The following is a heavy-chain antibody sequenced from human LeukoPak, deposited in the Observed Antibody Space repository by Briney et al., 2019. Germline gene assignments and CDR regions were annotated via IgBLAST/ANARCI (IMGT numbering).Heavy chain of an antibody. CDR3: ARGYSSGADWFDP. Sequence: SETLSLTCAAYSGSFSGYYWSWIRQPPGKGLEWIGEINHSGSTNYNPSLKSRVTISVDTSKNQFSLKLNSMTAADTAVYYCARGYSSGADWFDPWGQGTLVTVSS. CDR1: SGSFSGYY. CDR2: INHSGST. V-gene: IGHV4-34*01. D-gene: IGHD6-19*01. J-gene: IGHJ5*02.